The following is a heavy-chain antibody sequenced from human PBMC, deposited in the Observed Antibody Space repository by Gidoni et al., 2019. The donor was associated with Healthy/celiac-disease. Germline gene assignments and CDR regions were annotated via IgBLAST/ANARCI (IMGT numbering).Heavy chain of an antibody. D-gene: IGHD6-19*01. J-gene: IGHJ4*02. CDR2: IYTSGST. CDR1: GGSISSGSYY. CDR3: ARDGGIAVAGTFDY. Sequence: QVQLQESGPGLVKPSQTLSLTCTVSGGSISSGSYYWSWIRQPAGKGLEWIGRIYTSGSTNYNPSLKSRVTISVDTSKNQFSLKLSSVTAADTAVYYCARDGGIAVAGTFDYWGQGTLVTVSS. V-gene: IGHV4-61*02.